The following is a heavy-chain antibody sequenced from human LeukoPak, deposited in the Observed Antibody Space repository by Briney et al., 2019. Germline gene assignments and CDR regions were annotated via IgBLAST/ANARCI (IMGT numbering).Heavy chain of an antibody. CDR2: IYYSGST. CDR1: GGSISSYY. J-gene: IGHJ4*02. Sequence: PSETLSLTCTVSGGSISSYYWSWIRQPPGKGLEWIGYIYYSGSTNYNPSLKSRVTISVDTSKNQFSLKLSSVTAADTAVYYCASSSGDGFDYWGQGPLVTVSS. CDR3: ASSSGDGFDY. V-gene: IGHV4-59*01. D-gene: IGHD5-24*01.